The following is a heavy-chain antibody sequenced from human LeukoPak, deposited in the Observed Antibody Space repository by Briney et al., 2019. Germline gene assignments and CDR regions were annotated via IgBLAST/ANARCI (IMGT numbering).Heavy chain of an antibody. Sequence: GGSLRLSCAASRCTFSTYWLNWVSQAPGKGLEWVANIKQDGSEKYYVDSVKGRFTLSRDSAKNSLYLQMNSLRAEDTAVYYCARKLWSGERHYFDSWGQGTLFTVSS. CDR3: ARKLWSGERHYFDS. CDR1: RCTFSTYW. V-gene: IGHV3-7*03. D-gene: IGHD2-21*01. J-gene: IGHJ4*02. CDR2: IKQDGSEK.